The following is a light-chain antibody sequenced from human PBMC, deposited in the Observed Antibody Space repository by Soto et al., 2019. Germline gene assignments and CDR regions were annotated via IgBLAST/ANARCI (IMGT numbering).Light chain of an antibody. V-gene: IGKV3-20*01. J-gene: IGKJ1*01. Sequence: YRASQSVSSYVAWYQQNPGQAPRLLIYGASSRATGIPDRFSGTGTRPHFTFICSRVNPADSVLYYLRQYDRLPRTFRRGTKVDIK. CDR3: RQYDRLPRT. CDR1: QSVSSY. CDR2: GAS.